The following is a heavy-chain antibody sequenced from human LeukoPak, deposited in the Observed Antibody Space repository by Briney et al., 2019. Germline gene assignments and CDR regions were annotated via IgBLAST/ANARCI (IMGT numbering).Heavy chain of an antibody. CDR3: AKRVYGYLDY. V-gene: IGHV3-23*01. D-gene: IGHD3-10*01. Sequence: PGGSLRLSCAASGFTFTSYAMTWVRQAPGKGLEWVSTISGGGVTTKYADSVQGRFTVSRDNSKNTLYLQMNSLRAEDTAVYYCAKRVYGYLDYWGQGTLVTVSS. CDR1: GFTFTSYA. J-gene: IGHJ4*02. CDR2: ISGGGVTT.